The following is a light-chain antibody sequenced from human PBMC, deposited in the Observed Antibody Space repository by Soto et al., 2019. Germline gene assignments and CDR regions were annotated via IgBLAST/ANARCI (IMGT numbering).Light chain of an antibody. CDR3: QQYYTTPQT. V-gene: IGKV4-1*01. Sequence: DIVMTQSPDSLAVSLGERATINCKSSRSILYTSNSKNYLAWYQQKPGQPPKLLIYWASTRESGVPDRFSGSGSGTGFTLTISSLQAEDVAVYYCQQYYTTPQTFGQGTKVEIK. CDR2: WAS. CDR1: RSILYTSNSKNY. J-gene: IGKJ1*01.